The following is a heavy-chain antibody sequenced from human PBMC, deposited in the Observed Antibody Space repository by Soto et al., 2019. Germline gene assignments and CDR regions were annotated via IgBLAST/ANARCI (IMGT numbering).Heavy chain of an antibody. V-gene: IGHV3-23*01. J-gene: IGHJ4*02. Sequence: GGSLRLSCAGTRFTFSSYDMSWVRQAPGKGLEWVSTIRGSGGSTYYADSVKGRFTISRDNSKNTLYLQMNSLRAEDTAVYYCAKAKSSGWYFSDYWGQGTLVTVSS. D-gene: IGHD6-19*01. CDR3: AKAKSSGWYFSDY. CDR1: RFTFSSYD. CDR2: IRGSGGST.